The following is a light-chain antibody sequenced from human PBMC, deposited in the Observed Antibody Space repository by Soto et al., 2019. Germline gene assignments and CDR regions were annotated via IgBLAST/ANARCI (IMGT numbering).Light chain of an antibody. CDR1: QSLLHSNGYNS. Sequence: DIVMTQSPLSLPVTPGEPASIACTSSQSLLHSNGYNSLDWYLQKPGQSPQLLIYLGSNRASGVPDRFSGSGSGTDFPLKISRVEAEDVGVYYCMQALQTPPWTFGQGTKVEIK. J-gene: IGKJ1*01. V-gene: IGKV2-28*01. CDR3: MQALQTPPWT. CDR2: LGS.